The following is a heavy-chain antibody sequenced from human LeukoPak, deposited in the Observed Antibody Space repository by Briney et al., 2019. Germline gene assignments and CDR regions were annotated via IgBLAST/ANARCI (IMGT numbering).Heavy chain of an antibody. CDR3: ARERNYYDSSGYCFDY. CDR2: ISSSGSTI. V-gene: IGHV3-11*04. J-gene: IGHJ4*02. D-gene: IGHD3-22*01. CDR1: GFTFSSYA. Sequence: GGSLRLSCAASGFTFSSYAMSWIRQAPGKGLEWVSYISSSGSTIYYADSVKGRFTISRDNAKNSLYLQMNSLRAEDTAVYYCARERNYYDSSGYCFDYWGQGTLVTVSS.